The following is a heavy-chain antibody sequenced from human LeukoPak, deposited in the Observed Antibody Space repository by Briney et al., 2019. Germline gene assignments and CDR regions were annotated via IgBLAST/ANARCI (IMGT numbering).Heavy chain of an antibody. CDR3: ARGHYDVLAASYKWTPDY. V-gene: IGHV3-21*01. CDR1: GFTFNTFN. Sequence: NPGGSLRLSCAASGFTFNTFNMNWVRQAPGKGLEWVSSITSGGDYIYCADSVKGRFTTSRDNAKNSLSLQLNSLRVEDTAVYYCARGHYDVLAASYKWTPDYWGQGTLVTVSS. D-gene: IGHD3-9*01. CDR2: ITSGGDYI. J-gene: IGHJ4*02.